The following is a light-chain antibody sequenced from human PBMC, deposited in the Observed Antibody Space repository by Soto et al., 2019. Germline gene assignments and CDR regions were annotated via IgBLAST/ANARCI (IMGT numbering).Light chain of an antibody. CDR3: QQYNNYLT. V-gene: IGKV1-5*03. CDR2: KAS. CDR1: QTISSW. Sequence: DIQMTQSPSTLSGSVGDRVTITCRASQTISSWLAWYQQKPGKAPKLLIYKASTLKSGVPSRFSGSGSGTEFTLTISSLQPDDFATYYCQQYNNYLTFGQGTKVDIK. J-gene: IGKJ1*01.